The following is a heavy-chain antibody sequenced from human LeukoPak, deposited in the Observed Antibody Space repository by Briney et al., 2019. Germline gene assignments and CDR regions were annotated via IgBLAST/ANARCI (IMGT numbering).Heavy chain of an antibody. D-gene: IGHD6-19*01. J-gene: IGHJ6*03. V-gene: IGHV3-74*01. CDR3: ARDSRIAVAGTRYYYYYMDV. CDR1: GFTFSSYW. Sequence: GGSLRLSCAASGFTFSSYWMHWVRQAPGKGLVRVSRINTDGSSTSYADSVKGRFTISRDNAKNTLYLQMNSLRAEDTAVYYCARDSRIAVAGTRYYYYYMDVWGKGTTVTVSS. CDR2: INTDGSST.